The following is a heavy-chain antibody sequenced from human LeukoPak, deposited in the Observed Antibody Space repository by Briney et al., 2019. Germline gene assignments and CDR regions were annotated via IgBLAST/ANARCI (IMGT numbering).Heavy chain of an antibody. Sequence: GRSLRLSCAASGFTFSSYGMHWVRQAPGKGLEWVAVISYDGSNKYYADSVKGRFTISRDNSKNTLYLQMNSLRAEDTAVYYCAKDRRGYDYYRFGMDVWGQGTTVTVSS. D-gene: IGHD5-12*01. CDR1: GFTFSSYG. CDR2: ISYDGSNK. J-gene: IGHJ6*02. CDR3: AKDRRGYDYYRFGMDV. V-gene: IGHV3-30*18.